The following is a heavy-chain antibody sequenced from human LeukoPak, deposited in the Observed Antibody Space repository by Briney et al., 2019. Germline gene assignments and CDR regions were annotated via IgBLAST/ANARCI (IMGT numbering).Heavy chain of an antibody. CDR3: ARVGWYVDTAMVVYYYYYYMDV. Sequence: GGSLRLSCAASGFTFSSYSTNWVRQAPGKGLEWVSYISTSSSTIYYADSVKGRFTISRDNAKNSLYLQMNSLRAEDTAVYYCARVGWYVDTAMVVYYYYYYMDVWGKGTTVTVSS. CDR2: ISTSSSTI. J-gene: IGHJ6*03. D-gene: IGHD5-18*01. V-gene: IGHV3-48*01. CDR1: GFTFSSYS.